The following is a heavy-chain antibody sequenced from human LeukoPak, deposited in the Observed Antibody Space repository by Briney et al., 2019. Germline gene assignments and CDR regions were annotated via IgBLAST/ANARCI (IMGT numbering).Heavy chain of an antibody. CDR1: GGSISRSSYY. CDR3: ARPGTPYYYYGMDV. CDR2: IYYSGST. J-gene: IGHJ6*02. V-gene: IGHV4-39*01. D-gene: IGHD1-1*01. Sequence: SETLSLTCTVSGGSISRSSYYWGWIRQPPGKGLEWIGSIYYSGSTYYNPSLKSRVTISVDTSKNQFSLKLSSVTAADTAVYYCARPGTPYYYYGMDVWGQGTTVTVSS.